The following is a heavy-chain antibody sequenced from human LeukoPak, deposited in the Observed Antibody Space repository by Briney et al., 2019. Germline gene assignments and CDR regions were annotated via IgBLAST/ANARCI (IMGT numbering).Heavy chain of an antibody. CDR1: GFNFSNYW. CDR2: INQDGSEE. J-gene: IGHJ6*02. V-gene: IGHV3-7*03. D-gene: IGHD5-18*01. Sequence: QPGGSLRLSCGASGFNFSNYWMNWVRQAPGKGLEWVANINQDGSEEYYVDSVKGRFTISRDNSKNTLYLQMNSLRAEDTAVYYCAGAGYSYGPEYYYYYYGMDVWGQGTTVTVSS. CDR3: AGAGYSYGPEYYYYYYGMDV.